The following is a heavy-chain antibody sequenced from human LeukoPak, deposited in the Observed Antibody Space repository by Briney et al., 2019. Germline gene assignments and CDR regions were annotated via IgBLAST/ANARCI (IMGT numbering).Heavy chain of an antibody. Sequence: SETLSLTCSVSGDSISRNYWTWIRQPPGKGLEWIGHFYYSGRTNYNPSLKSRVTISADTSKNQFSLKMTSVTAADTAVYYCADRDGVYWGQGILVTVSS. CDR2: FYYSGRT. D-gene: IGHD5-24*01. J-gene: IGHJ4*02. V-gene: IGHV4-59*01. CDR1: GDSISRNY. CDR3: ADRDGVY.